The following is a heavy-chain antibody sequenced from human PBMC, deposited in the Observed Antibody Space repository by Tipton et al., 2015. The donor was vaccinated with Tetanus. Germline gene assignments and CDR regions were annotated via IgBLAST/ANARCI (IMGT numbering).Heavy chain of an antibody. Sequence: SVKGRFTISRDNAKNSLYLQMNSLRAEDTALYYCAKDTGVTPHYGMDVWGQGTTVTVSS. V-gene: IGHV3-9*01. D-gene: IGHD2-21*02. J-gene: IGHJ6*02. CDR3: AKDTGVTPHYGMDV.